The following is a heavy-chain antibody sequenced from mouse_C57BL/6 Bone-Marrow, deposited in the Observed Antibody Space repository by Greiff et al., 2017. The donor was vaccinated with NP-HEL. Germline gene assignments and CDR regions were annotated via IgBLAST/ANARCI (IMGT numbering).Heavy chain of an antibody. CDR1: GYAFSSYW. J-gene: IGHJ4*01. CDR2: FYPGDGDT. Sequence: VKLVESGAELVKPGASVKISCKASGYAFSSYWMNWVKERPGKGLEWIGQFYPGDGDTKYNGKFKGKATLTADKPSSTAYMQVSSLTSEDSAVYFCARGDYGSSRFGYAMDYWGQGTSGTVTS. V-gene: IGHV1-80*01. CDR3: ARGDYGSSRFGYAMDY. D-gene: IGHD1-1*01.